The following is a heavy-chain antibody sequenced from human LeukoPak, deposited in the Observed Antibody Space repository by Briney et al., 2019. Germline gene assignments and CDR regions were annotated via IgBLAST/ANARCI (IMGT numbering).Heavy chain of an antibody. CDR1: GGSFSGYY. CDR3: ARHLVSYCSSTSCYNRYYYMDV. V-gene: IGHV4-34*01. D-gene: IGHD2-2*02. CDR2: INHSGST. J-gene: IGHJ6*03. Sequence: SETLSLTCAVYGGSFSGYYWSWIRQPPGKGLEWIGEINHSGSTNYNPSLKSRVTISVDTSKNQFSLKLSSVTAADTAVYYCARHLVSYCSSTSCYNRYYYMDVWGKGTTVTISS.